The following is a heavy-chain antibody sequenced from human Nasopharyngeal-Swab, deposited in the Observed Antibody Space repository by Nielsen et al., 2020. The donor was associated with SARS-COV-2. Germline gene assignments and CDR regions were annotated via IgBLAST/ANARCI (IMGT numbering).Heavy chain of an antibody. J-gene: IGHJ4*02. CDR2: IYGGDRT. D-gene: IGHD6-19*01. V-gene: IGHV3-53*04. Sequence: GESLKISCAVSGFTVSSNYMSWVRQAPGKGLEWVAVIYGGDRTYDADSARGRFTATRHISKNTLYLQMNSLRAEDTAVYYCASSPSRGWYEYHLDNWGQGTLVTVSS. CDR1: GFTVSSNY. CDR3: ASSPSRGWYEYHLDN.